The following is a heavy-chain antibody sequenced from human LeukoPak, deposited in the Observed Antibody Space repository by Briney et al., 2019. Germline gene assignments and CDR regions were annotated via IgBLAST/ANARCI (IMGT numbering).Heavy chain of an antibody. Sequence: SETLSLTCAVSGGSISSGGYSWSWIRQPPGKGLEWIGYIYHSGSTYYNPSLKSRVTVSVDRSKNQFSLKLSSVTAADTAVYYCASLAEEYDYWGQGTLVTVSS. CDR3: ASLAEEYDY. CDR1: GGSISSGGYS. V-gene: IGHV4-30-2*01. J-gene: IGHJ4*02. D-gene: IGHD6-13*01. CDR2: IYHSGST.